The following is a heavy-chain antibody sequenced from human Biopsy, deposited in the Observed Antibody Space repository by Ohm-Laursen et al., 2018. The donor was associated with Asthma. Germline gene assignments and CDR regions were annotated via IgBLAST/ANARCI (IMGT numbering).Heavy chain of an antibody. V-gene: IGHV1-18*01. D-gene: IGHD3-10*01. CDR1: GYTFNSDG. CDR2: ISVYNGNT. Sequence: SVKVSCKTSGYTFNSDGITWVRQAPGQGLEWMGWISVYNGNTKFAQKLQDRVTMITDTSTSTAYMELRSLRSDDTAVYFCARAVDYSHYYGIDVWGQGTTVTVS. CDR3: ARAVDYSHYYGIDV. J-gene: IGHJ6*02.